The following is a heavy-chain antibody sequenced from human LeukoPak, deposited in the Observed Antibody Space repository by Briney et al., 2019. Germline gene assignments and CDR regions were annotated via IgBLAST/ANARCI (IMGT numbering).Heavy chain of an antibody. V-gene: IGHV4-4*02. CDR1: GASIISSNW. J-gene: IGHJ6*02. Sequence: KSSETLSLACAVSGASIISSNWWGWVRQPPGKGLEWIGYIYYSGSTNYNPSLKSRVTISVDTSKNQFSLKLSSVTAADTAVYYCARDWGVLGDYKVNPYYYYYGMDVWGQGTTVTVSS. CDR3: ARDWGVLGDYKVNPYYYYYGMDV. D-gene: IGHD3-16*02. CDR2: IYYSGST.